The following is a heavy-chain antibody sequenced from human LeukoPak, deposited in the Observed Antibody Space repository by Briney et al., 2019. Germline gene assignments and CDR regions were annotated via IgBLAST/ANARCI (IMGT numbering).Heavy chain of an antibody. Sequence: SGGSLRLSCAASGFTLRSFSMHWVRQSPGRGLEYVSAINYKGGTTYYADSVKDRFTISRDDSRNTLYLQMASLRDEDTAVYYCARGEAYYYDSSGYCGYWGQGTLVTVSS. D-gene: IGHD3-22*01. CDR1: GFTLRSFS. V-gene: IGHV3-64*02. CDR2: INYKGGTT. CDR3: ARGEAYYYDSSGYCGY. J-gene: IGHJ4*02.